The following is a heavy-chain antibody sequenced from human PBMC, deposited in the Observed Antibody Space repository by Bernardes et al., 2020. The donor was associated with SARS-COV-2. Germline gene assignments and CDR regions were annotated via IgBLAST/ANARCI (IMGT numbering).Heavy chain of an antibody. V-gene: IGHV3-11*05. D-gene: IGHD3-3*01. Sequence: GGSLSLSCAASGFTFSDYYMSWIRQAPGQGLEWVSYISSSSSYTNYADSVKGRFTISRDNAKNSLYLQMNSLRAEDTAVYYCARDYEFWSGYYAFDIWGQGTMVTVSS. CDR2: ISSSSSYT. CDR3: ARDYEFWSGYYAFDI. CDR1: GFTFSDYY. J-gene: IGHJ3*02.